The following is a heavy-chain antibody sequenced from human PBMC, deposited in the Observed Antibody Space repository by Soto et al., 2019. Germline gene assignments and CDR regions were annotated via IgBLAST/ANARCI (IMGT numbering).Heavy chain of an antibody. Sequence: HPGGSLRLSCAASGFTFSSYAMSWVRQAPGKGLEWVSAISGSGGSTYYADSVKGRFTISRDNSKNTLYLQMNSLRAEDTAVYYCAKDSPLPLWFGDINDQNWFDPWGQGTLVTVSS. J-gene: IGHJ5*02. CDR1: GFTFSSYA. D-gene: IGHD3-10*01. CDR2: ISGSGGST. V-gene: IGHV3-23*01. CDR3: AKDSPLPLWFGDINDQNWFDP.